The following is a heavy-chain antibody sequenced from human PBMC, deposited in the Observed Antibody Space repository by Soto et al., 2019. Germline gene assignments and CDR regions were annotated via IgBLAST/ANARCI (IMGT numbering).Heavy chain of an antibody. J-gene: IGHJ4*02. D-gene: IGHD3-16*01. CDR1: GYTFISYY. Sequence: QVQLVQSGAEVKKPGDSVKVSCKASGYTFISYYMHWVRQAPGQGLEWMGIINPSGGSTTYAQKFQGRVTMTRDTSTSTVYMELSSLRSEDTAVYYCARGYDYVWGSFYYFDYWGQGTLVTVSS. CDR3: ARGYDYVWGSFYYFDY. V-gene: IGHV1-46*01. CDR2: INPSGGST.